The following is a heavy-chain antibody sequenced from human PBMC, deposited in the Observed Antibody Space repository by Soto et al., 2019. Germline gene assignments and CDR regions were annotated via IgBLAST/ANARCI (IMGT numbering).Heavy chain of an antibody. J-gene: IGHJ4*02. CDR1: GFTFSDYY. D-gene: IGHD6-13*01. Sequence: QVQLVESGGGLVKPAGSLRLSCAVSGFTFSDYYMTWIRQAPGKGLEWVSYISSSTSHTSYADSVKGRFTISRDNAKNSLFLQMNSLRAEDTAVYYCARGRGAAADYFDFWGQGTLVTVSS. CDR3: ARGRGAAADYFDF. CDR2: ISSSTSHT. V-gene: IGHV3-11*05.